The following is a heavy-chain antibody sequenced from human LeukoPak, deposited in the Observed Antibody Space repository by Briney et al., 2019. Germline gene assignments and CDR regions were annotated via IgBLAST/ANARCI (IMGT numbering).Heavy chain of an antibody. J-gene: IGHJ3*02. CDR3: AKAPDDIVGAFDI. CDR1: GFTFSSYA. V-gene: IGHV3-23*01. D-gene: IGHD2-15*01. Sequence: GGSLRLSCAASGFTFSSYAMSWVRQAPGKGLEWVSAISGSGGSTYYADSVKGRFTISRDNSKNTLYLQMNSLRAEDTAVHYCAKAPDDIVGAFDIWGQGTMVTVSS. CDR2: ISGSGGST.